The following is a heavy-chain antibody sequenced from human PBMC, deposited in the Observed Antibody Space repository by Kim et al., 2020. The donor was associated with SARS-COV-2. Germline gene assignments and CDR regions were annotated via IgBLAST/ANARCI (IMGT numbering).Heavy chain of an antibody. CDR2: IDPSDSYT. V-gene: IGHV5-10-1*01. CDR3: ASEHLGYCSGGSCQTDYYYYGMDV. J-gene: IGHJ6*02. Sequence: GESLKISCKGSGYSFTSYWISWVRQMPGKGLEWMGRIDPSDSYTNYSPSFQGHVTISADKSISTAYLQWSSLKASDTAMYYCASEHLGYCSGGSCQTDYYYYGMDVWGQGTTVTVSS. D-gene: IGHD2-15*01. CDR1: GYSFTSYW.